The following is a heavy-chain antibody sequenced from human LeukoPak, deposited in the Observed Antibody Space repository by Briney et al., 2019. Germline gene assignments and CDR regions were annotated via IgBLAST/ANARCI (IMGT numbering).Heavy chain of an antibody. J-gene: IGHJ5*02. V-gene: IGHV3-53*01. Sequence: GGSLRLSCAASGFTVSSNYMSWVRQAPGKGLEWVSVIYSGGSTYYADSVKGRFTISRDNSENTLYLQMNSLRAEDTAVYYCARGVLLHGYNWFDPWGQGTLVTVSS. CDR3: ARGVLLHGYNWFDP. D-gene: IGHD2-15*01. CDR1: GFTVSSNY. CDR2: IYSGGST.